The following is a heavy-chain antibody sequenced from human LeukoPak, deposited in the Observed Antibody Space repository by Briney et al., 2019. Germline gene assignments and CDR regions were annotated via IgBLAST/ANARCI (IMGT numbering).Heavy chain of an antibody. J-gene: IGHJ4*02. CDR2: IIPIFGTA. D-gene: IGHD5-12*01. CDR3: ARDLFKDDHSGYEDDY. Sequence: SVKVSCKASGGTFSSYAISWVRQAPGQGLEWMGGIIPIFGTANYAQKFQGRVTITADESTSTAYMELSSLRSEDTAVYYCARDLFKDDHSGYEDDYWGQGTLVTVSS. CDR1: GGTFSSYA. V-gene: IGHV1-69*13.